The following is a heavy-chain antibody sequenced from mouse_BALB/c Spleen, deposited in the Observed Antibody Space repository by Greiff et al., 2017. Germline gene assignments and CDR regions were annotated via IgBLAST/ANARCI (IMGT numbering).Heavy chain of an antibody. CDR1: GYSITSDYA. J-gene: IGHJ4*01. Sequence: DVKLQESGPGLVKPSQSLSLTCTVTGYSITSDYAWNWIRQFPGNKLEWMGYISYSGSTSYNPSLKSRISITRDTSKNQFFLQLNSVTTEDTATYYCARWGGYYGYYAMDYWGQGTSVTVSS. D-gene: IGHD1-1*02. V-gene: IGHV3-2*02. CDR3: ARWGGYYGYYAMDY. CDR2: ISYSGST.